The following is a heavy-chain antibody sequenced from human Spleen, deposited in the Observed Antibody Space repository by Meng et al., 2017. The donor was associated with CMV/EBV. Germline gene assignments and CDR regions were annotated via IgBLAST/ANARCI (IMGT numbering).Heavy chain of an antibody. D-gene: IGHD1-1*01. CDR3: AKVGSSTRLERD. J-gene: IGHJ4*02. CDR1: GFNFKTYW. V-gene: IGHV3-7*01. CDR2: IKEDGTEK. Sequence: GESLKISCAASGFNFKTYWMTWVRQAPGKGLEWVANIKEDGTEKNYVDSVKGRFTISRDNVKNSVYLQMNSLRADDTAVYYCAKVGSSTRLERDWGQGTLVTV.